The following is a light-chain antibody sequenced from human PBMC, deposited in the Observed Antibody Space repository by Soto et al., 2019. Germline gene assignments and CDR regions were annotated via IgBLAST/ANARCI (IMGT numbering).Light chain of an antibody. J-gene: IGKJ1*01. CDR1: KSVGTN. CDR2: DAS. CDR3: HQYNSWST. V-gene: IGKV3-15*01. Sequence: EVVLTQSPGTLSLSPGERATLYCRASKSVGTNLAWYQQKPGQAPRLLIHDASKRATDIPPRFSGGGSGTEFTLTISSLQSEDFAVYHCHQYNSWSTFGQGTKVDIK.